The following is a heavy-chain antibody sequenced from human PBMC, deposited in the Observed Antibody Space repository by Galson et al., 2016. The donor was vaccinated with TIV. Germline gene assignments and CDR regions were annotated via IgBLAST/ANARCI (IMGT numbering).Heavy chain of an antibody. Sequence: TLSLTCAVYGGSLSGYYWSWIRQSPGKGLEWIGEINHRAITNYNPSLKSRVATSVDTSKNQFSLKVSSVTAADTAVYYCARYSNDEGDAYGFAYWGQGTLVTVSS. CDR1: GGSLSGYY. D-gene: IGHD1-1*01. J-gene: IGHJ4*02. CDR3: ARYSNDEGDAYGFAY. V-gene: IGHV4-34*01. CDR2: INHRAIT.